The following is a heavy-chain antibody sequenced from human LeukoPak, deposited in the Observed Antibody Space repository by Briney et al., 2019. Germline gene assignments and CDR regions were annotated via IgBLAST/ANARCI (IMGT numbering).Heavy chain of an antibody. V-gene: IGHV4-59*01. CDR1: GGSISSDV. CDR3: ARRDTENRLPDY. D-gene: IGHD5-18*01. J-gene: IGHJ4*02. Sequence: SETLSLTCTVSGGSISSDVWSRGRQPPGKGVEWRGYLFYSGGTNHNPPLQSRVTIPVDPSKNQISLKLSSVTAADPAVYYCARRDTENRLPDYWGQGILVTVSS. CDR2: LFYSGGT.